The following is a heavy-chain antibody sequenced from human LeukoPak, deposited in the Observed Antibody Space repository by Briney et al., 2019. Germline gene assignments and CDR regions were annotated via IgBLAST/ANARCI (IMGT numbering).Heavy chain of an antibody. D-gene: IGHD6-13*01. CDR2: ISSSGSTI. CDR1: GFTVSNTY. J-gene: IGHJ4*02. Sequence: PGGSLRLSCTASGFTVSNTYMSWVRQAPGKGLEWVSYISSSGSTIYYADSVKGRFTISRDNAKNSLYLQMNSLRAEDTAVYYCAREGIAAAGPVDYWGQGTLVTVSS. V-gene: IGHV3-11*01. CDR3: AREGIAAAGPVDY.